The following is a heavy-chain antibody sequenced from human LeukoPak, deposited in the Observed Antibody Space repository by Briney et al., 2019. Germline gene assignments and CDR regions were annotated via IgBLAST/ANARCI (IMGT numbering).Heavy chain of an antibody. Sequence: GGSLRLSCAVSGLTFSSSWMDWVRQAPGKGLEWVASINPDGNKKYSADSVKGRFTISRDNAENSLYLQMNSLRVEDMAFYYCARDLAYSRLDYWGQGMLVTVSS. J-gene: IGHJ4*02. CDR3: ARDLAYSRLDY. V-gene: IGHV3-7*01. CDR2: INPDGNKK. CDR1: GLTFSSSW. D-gene: IGHD5-18*01.